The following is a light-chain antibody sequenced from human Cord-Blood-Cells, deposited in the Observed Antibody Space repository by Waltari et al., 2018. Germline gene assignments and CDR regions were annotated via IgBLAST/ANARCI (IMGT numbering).Light chain of an antibody. CDR3: QQNYSTPFT. J-gene: IGKJ3*01. CDR1: QSISSY. Sequence: DIQMTQPPSSLSASVGDRVTITCRASQSISSYLNWYQQKPGKAHKLLIYAASSLQRGVPSRFSGSGSGADFTLTISSLQPEDVATYYCQQNYSTPFTFGPGTKVDIK. CDR2: AAS. V-gene: IGKV1-39*01.